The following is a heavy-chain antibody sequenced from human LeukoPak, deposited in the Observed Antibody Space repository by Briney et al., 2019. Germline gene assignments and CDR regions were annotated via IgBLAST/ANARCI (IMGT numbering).Heavy chain of an antibody. J-gene: IGHJ4*02. CDR3: ARGSSDARNVKSLFPP. CDR1: GFTFSSYG. D-gene: IGHD3-3*01. Sequence: PGRSLRLSCAASGFTFSSYGMHWVRQAPGKGLEWVAVISYDGSNKYYADSVKGRFTISRDNAKNSLYLQMNSLRAEDTAVYYCARGSSDARNVKSLFPPWGQGTLVTVSS. V-gene: IGHV3-30*03. CDR2: ISYDGSNK.